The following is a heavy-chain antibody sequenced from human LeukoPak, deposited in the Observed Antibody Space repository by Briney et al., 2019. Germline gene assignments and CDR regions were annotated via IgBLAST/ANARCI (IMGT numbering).Heavy chain of an antibody. D-gene: IGHD2-15*01. J-gene: IGHJ4*02. Sequence: GGSLRLSCAASGFTFSSYGMHWVRQAPGKGLEWVAFIRYDGSNKYYADSVKGRFTISRDNSKNALYLQMNSLRDEDTAVYYCAKDIGELLPDYWGQGTLVTVSS. CDR2: IRYDGSNK. CDR1: GFTFSSYG. V-gene: IGHV3-30*02. CDR3: AKDIGELLPDY.